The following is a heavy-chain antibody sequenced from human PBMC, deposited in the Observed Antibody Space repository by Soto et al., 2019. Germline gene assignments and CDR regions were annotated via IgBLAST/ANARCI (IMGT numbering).Heavy chain of an antibody. V-gene: IGHV5-10-1*01. CDR3: PHQFFDSDTGPNFHYYFDS. D-gene: IGHD3-9*01. CDR2: INPLHSHT. CDR1: GYSFGGYW. J-gene: IGHJ4*02. Sequence: GGSLKTSCQGSGYSFGGYWISGVRQKPGKGGDRSGRINPLHSHTYHSPSFQRHVTISATNSITTVFLQWSSLRASDPAMYYCPHQFFDSDTGPNFHYYFDSWGQGTPVTVSS.